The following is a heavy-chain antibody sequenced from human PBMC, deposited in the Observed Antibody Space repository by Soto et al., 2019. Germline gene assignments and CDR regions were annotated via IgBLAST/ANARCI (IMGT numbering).Heavy chain of an antibody. V-gene: IGHV3-23*01. Sequence: GGSLRLSCAASGFTFSSYAMSWVRQAPGKGLEWVSAISGSGGSTYYADSVKGRFAISRDNSKNTLYLQMNSLRAEDTAVYYCAKDLARHSPKQSYYYYGMDVWGQGTTVTVSS. D-gene: IGHD3-3*02. J-gene: IGHJ6*02. CDR3: AKDLARHSPKQSYYYYGMDV. CDR1: GFTFSSYA. CDR2: ISGSGGST.